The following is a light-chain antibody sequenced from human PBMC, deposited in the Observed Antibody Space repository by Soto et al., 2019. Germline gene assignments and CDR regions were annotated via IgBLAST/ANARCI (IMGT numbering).Light chain of an antibody. J-gene: IGKJ1*01. CDR2: GAS. CDR3: QQYNDWPRT. CDR1: QSVSSN. Sequence: EIVMTQSPATLSVSQGERATLSCSASQSVSSNLAWYQQKPGQAPRLVIYGASTRATGIPARFSGSGSGTEFTLTISSLQSEDFAVYYCQQYNDWPRTFGQGTKVEIK. V-gene: IGKV3-15*01.